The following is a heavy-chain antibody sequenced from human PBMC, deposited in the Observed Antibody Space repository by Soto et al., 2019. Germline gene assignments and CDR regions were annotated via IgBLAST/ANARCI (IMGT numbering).Heavy chain of an antibody. J-gene: IGHJ4*02. V-gene: IGHV4-39*02. Sequence: SETLSLTCTVSGGSISSSSYYWDWIRQPPGKGLEWIGSIYYSGSTYYNPSLKSRVTISVDTSKNQFSLKLSSVTAADTAVYYCARERNRDSGYDTSDYWGQGTLVTVSS. CDR2: IYYSGST. D-gene: IGHD5-12*01. CDR3: ARERNRDSGYDTSDY. CDR1: GGSISSSSYY.